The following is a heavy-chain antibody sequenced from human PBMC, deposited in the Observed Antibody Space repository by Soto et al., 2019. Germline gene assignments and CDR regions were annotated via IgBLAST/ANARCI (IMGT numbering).Heavy chain of an antibody. CDR1: GYTFTGYY. J-gene: IGHJ6*02. D-gene: IGHD2-15*01. Sequence: GASVKVSCKASGYTFTGYYMHWVRQAPGQGLEWMGWINPNSGGTNYAQKFQGWVTMTRDTSISTAYMELSRLRSDDTAVYYCARGWYFGPSYGMDVWGQGTTVTVSS. CDR3: ARGWYFGPSYGMDV. CDR2: INPNSGGT. V-gene: IGHV1-2*04.